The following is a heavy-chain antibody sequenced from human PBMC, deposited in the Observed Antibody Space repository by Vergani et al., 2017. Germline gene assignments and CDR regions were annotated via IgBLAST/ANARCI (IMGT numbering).Heavy chain of an antibody. Sequence: EVQLLESGGGLVQPGGSLRLSCAASGFTFSSYAMSWVRQAPGKGLEWVSAISGSGGSTYYADSVKGRFTISRDNSKNTLYLQMNSLRAEDTAVDYCAKDQGLYYYDSSGYYTPYYFDYWGQGTLVTVSS. CDR3: AKDQGLYYYDSSGYYTPYYFDY. D-gene: IGHD3-22*01. V-gene: IGHV3-23*01. CDR1: GFTFSSYA. CDR2: ISGSGGST. J-gene: IGHJ4*02.